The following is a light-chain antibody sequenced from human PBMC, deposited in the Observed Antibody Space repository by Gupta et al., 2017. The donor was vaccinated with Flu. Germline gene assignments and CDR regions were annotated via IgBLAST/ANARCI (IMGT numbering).Light chain of an antibody. CDR1: STIGGAS. J-gene: IGLJ3*02. V-gene: IGLV1-44*01. CDR2: ETI. Sequence: QSELTQPPSASGTPGQTITISCSGSTIGGASVNWYQVLPRAAPNLLIYETIERPSGVPDRFSASKYGTSAALAISGLQAEDEGVYFCSTWHDSLSGWVFGGGTRLTVL. CDR3: STWHDSLSGWV.